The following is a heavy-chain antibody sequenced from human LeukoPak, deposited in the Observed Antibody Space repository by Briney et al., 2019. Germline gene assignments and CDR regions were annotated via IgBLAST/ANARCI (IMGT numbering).Heavy chain of an antibody. J-gene: IGHJ4*02. Sequence: GGSLRLSCAVSGFTFSSYWMSWVRQAPGKGLEWVANIKQDGSEKYYVDSVKGRFTISRDNAKNSLYLQMNSLRAEDTAVYYCAKSGNSYGDGYWGQGTLVTVSS. D-gene: IGHD5-18*01. CDR1: GFTFSSYW. V-gene: IGHV3-7*05. CDR2: IKQDGSEK. CDR3: AKSGNSYGDGY.